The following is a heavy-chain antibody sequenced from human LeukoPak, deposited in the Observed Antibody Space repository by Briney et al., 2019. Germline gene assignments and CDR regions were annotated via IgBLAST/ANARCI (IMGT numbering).Heavy chain of an antibody. V-gene: IGHV4-34*01. D-gene: IGHD3-10*01. CDR2: INHSGST. CDR1: GGSISSYY. CDR3: ATVDRGFGY. Sequence: SSETLSLTCTVSGGSISSYYWSWIRQPPGKGLEWIGEINHSGSTNYNPSLKSRVTISVDTSKNQFSLKLSSVTAADTAVYYCATVDRGFGYWGQGTLVTVSS. J-gene: IGHJ4*02.